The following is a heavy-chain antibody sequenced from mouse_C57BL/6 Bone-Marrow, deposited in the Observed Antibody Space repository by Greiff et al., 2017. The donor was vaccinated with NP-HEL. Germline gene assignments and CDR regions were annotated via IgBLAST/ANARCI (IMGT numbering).Heavy chain of an antibody. V-gene: IGHV1-81*01. J-gene: IGHJ2*01. CDR2: IYPRSGNT. D-gene: IGHD1-1*01. CDR1: GYTFTSYG. CDR3: AREYYGSSYCY. Sequence: VQLQQSGAELARPGASVKLSCKASGYTFTSYGISWVKQRTGQGLEWIGEIYPRSGNTYYNEKFKGKATLTADKSSSTAYMELRSLTSEDSAVDFCAREYYGSSYCYWGQGTTLTVSS.